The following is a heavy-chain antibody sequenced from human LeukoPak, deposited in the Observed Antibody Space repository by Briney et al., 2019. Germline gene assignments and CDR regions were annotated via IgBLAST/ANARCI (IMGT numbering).Heavy chain of an antibody. CDR1: GFIFSNYW. CDR3: ERDMSVNYDY. J-gene: IGHJ4*02. Sequence: GGSLRLSCAASGFIFSNYWMHWVRQAPGKGLVWVSRINPDGSSTNYADSVTGRFTISRDNAENTLYLQMNSLEAEDTAIYYCERDMSVNYDYWGQGTLVTVSS. CDR2: INPDGSST. D-gene: IGHD4-11*01. V-gene: IGHV3-74*01.